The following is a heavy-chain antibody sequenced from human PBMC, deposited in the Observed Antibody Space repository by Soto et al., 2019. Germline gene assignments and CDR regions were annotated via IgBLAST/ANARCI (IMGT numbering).Heavy chain of an antibody. CDR1: GYTFTSYD. D-gene: IGHD6-13*01. V-gene: IGHV1-8*01. J-gene: IGHJ5*02. CDR3: AREQPVRGVAP. CDR2: MNHNSGNT. Sequence: QVQLVQSGAEVKKPGASVKVSCKASGYTFTSYDINWVRQATVQGLEWMGWMNHNSGNTGYAQKFQGIVTMTRNTSISTAYMEPSSLRSEETAVYYCAREQPVRGVAPWGQGTLVTVSS.